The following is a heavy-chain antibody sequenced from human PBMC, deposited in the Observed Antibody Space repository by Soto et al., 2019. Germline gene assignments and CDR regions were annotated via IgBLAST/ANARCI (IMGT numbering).Heavy chain of an antibody. D-gene: IGHD1-1*01. Sequence: PGESLKISCKTSGHRFTTYWISWVRQMPGKGLEYMGKINPTESETNYSPSFEGHVTFSVDRSTSTAYVRWNSLKASDTAMYYCASTTMNSTSFYYAMDVWGQGTKVTVSS. CDR3: ASTTMNSTSFYYAMDV. CDR2: INPTESET. J-gene: IGHJ6*02. V-gene: IGHV5-10-1*01. CDR1: GHRFTTYW.